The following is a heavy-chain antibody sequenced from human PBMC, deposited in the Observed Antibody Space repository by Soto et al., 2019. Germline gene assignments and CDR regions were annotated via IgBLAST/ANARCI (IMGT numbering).Heavy chain of an antibody. Sequence: HPGGSLGLSCVASGFAFSYYGMHWVRQAPGKGLEWVAVISYDGSDKYYADSVKGRFTVSRDNSKNTLYLQMNSLRAEDTAVYYCAKSVTTLSPGQYYYYAMDVWGQGTTVTVSS. J-gene: IGHJ6*02. CDR1: GFAFSYYG. V-gene: IGHV3-30*18. D-gene: IGHD4-17*01. CDR2: ISYDGSDK. CDR3: AKSVTTLSPGQYYYYAMDV.